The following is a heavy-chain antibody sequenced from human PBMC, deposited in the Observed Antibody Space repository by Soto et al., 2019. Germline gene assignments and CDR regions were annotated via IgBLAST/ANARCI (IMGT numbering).Heavy chain of an antibody. J-gene: IGHJ4*02. V-gene: IGHV3-23*01. Sequence: EVQLLESGGGLVQHGGSLRLSCAASGFTFSIYALSWVRQGPGKGLEWVSGISGSGDSKHYSDSLMGRFTISRDNSKKTLYLQMNSLRAEDTAVYYCARIPYDHVWGTDRYSPNFDYWGQGTQVTVSS. CDR1: GFTFSIYA. CDR2: ISGSGDSK. D-gene: IGHD3-16*02. CDR3: ARIPYDHVWGTDRYSPNFDY.